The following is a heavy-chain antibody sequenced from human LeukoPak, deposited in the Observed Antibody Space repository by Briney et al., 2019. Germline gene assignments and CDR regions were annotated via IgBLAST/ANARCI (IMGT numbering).Heavy chain of an antibody. J-gene: IGHJ3*02. CDR3: ARGYSSTSPSRQNAFDI. V-gene: IGHV4-39*01. CDR2: IYYSGST. Sequence: SETLSLTCTVSGGSISSSSYYWGWIRQPPGKGLEWIGSIYYSGSTYYNPSLKSRVTISVDTSKNQFSLKLSSVTVADTAVYYCARGYSSTSPSRQNAFDIWGQGTMVTVSS. CDR1: GGSISSSSYY. D-gene: IGHD6-13*01.